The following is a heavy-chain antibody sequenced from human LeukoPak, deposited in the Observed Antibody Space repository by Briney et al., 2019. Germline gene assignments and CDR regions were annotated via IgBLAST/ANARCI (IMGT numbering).Heavy chain of an antibody. V-gene: IGHV4-59*08. Sequence: SETLSLTCTVSGGSINSYYWSWVRQPPGKGLEWIGYISYSRSTNCNTPLKRRVTISIDPSKNQFSLKLSSVTAADTAVYYCARPRSSGWYGVFNIWGQGTMVTVS. D-gene: IGHD6-19*01. CDR3: ARPRSSGWYGVFNI. CDR1: GGSINSYY. J-gene: IGHJ3*02. CDR2: ISYSRST.